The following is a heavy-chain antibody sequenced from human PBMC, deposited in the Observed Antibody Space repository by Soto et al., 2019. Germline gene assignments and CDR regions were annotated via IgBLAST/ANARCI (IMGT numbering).Heavy chain of an antibody. CDR2: ISYDGSNK. CDR1: GFTFSSYA. D-gene: IGHD3-3*01. Sequence: PGGSLRLSCAASGFTFSSYAMHWVRQAPGKGLEWVAVISYDGSNKYYADSVKGRFTISRDNSKNTLYLQMNSLRAEDTAVYYCAKDLYDSPLFDYWGQGTLVTVS. V-gene: IGHV3-30*04. CDR3: AKDLYDSPLFDY. J-gene: IGHJ4*02.